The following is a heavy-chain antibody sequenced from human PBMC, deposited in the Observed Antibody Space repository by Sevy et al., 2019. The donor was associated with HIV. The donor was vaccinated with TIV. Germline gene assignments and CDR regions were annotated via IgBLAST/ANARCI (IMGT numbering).Heavy chain of an antibody. Sequence: SETLSLICTVSGGSISDYYYNWIRQAAGKRLEWVGRVYTSGRTTYNPSLKSRVTMSIDASKNQFSLNRSSVTAADTAVYYCASLDGAWGQGTLVTVSS. CDR1: GGSISDYY. J-gene: IGHJ5*02. CDR3: ASLDGA. D-gene: IGHD3-10*01. V-gene: IGHV4-4*07. CDR2: VYTSGRT.